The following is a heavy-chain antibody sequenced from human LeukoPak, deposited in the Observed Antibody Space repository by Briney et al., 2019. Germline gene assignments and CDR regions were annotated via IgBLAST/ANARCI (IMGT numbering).Heavy chain of an antibody. V-gene: IGHV4-59*01. CDR2: IYYDGST. J-gene: IGHJ4*02. D-gene: IGHD5-12*01. Sequence: PSETLSLTCTVSGGSISNYYWSWIRQPPGKGLEWIGYIYYDGSTLYNPSLKSRVTISVDTYKNQFSLKVTSVTAADTAVYYCARDRGYSGYDLVYWGQGTLVTVSS. CDR1: GGSISNYY. CDR3: ARDRGYSGYDLVY.